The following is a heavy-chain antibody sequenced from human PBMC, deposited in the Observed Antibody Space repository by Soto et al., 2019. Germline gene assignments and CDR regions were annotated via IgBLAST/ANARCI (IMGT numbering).Heavy chain of an antibody. CDR2: IDGSGGKT. CDR3: AKDDFNPVTAAALES. CDR1: GFTFTSYA. J-gene: IGHJ4*02. V-gene: IGHV3-23*01. Sequence: EVQLLESGGGLVQPGGSLRLSCAASGFTFTSYAMTWARLDPGKGLEWLSSIDGSGGKTHYADSVKARFTISRDNSNNTVFLQMHSLRPEDTAIYYCAKDDFNPVTAAALESWGKGTLVIVSS. D-gene: IGHD6-25*01.